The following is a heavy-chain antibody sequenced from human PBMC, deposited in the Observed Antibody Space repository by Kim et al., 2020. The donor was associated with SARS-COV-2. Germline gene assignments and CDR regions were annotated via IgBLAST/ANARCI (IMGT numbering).Heavy chain of an antibody. Sequence: ASVKVSCKASGYTFTGYYMHWVRQAPGQGLEWMGWINPNSGGTNYAQKFQGWVTMTRDTSISTAYMELSRLRSDDTAVYYCAREREYDILTGPQYYYYGMDVWGQGTTVTVSS. V-gene: IGHV1-2*04. D-gene: IGHD3-9*01. CDR3: AREREYDILTGPQYYYYGMDV. J-gene: IGHJ6*02. CDR1: GYTFTGYY. CDR2: INPNSGGT.